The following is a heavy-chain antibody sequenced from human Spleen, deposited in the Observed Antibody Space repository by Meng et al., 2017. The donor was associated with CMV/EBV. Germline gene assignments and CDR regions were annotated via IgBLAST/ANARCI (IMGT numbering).Heavy chain of an antibody. J-gene: IGHJ5*02. CDR3: AKAHSMYSSSTLGWFDP. CDR2: ISSSSSYI. D-gene: IGHD6-13*01. V-gene: IGHV3-21*01. CDR1: GFTFSSYS. Sequence: GESLKISCAASGFTFSSYSMNWVRQAPGKGLEWVSSISSSSSYIYYADSVKGRFTISRDNSKNTLYLQMNSLRAEDTAVYYCAKAHSMYSSSTLGWFDPWGQGTLVTVSS.